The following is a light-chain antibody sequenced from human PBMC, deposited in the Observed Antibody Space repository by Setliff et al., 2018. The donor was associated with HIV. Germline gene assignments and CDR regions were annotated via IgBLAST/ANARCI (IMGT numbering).Light chain of an antibody. CDR3: AAWDDTLTDYV. CDR2: KND. J-gene: IGLJ1*01. CDR1: LSNIGSNY. V-gene: IGLV1-47*01. Sequence: QSVLTQPPSASGAPGQRVTISCSGSLSNIGSNYVYWYQQFPGTAPKLLIFKNDQRPSGVPDRISASKSRTSASLAISGLRSEDDADYYCAAWDDTLTDYVFGTGTKV.